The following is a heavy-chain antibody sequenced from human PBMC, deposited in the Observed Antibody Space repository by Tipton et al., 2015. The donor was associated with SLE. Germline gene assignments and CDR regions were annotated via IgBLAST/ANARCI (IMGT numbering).Heavy chain of an antibody. Sequence: AGLVKPSETLSLTCAVYGGSFSGYYWGWIRQPPGKGLEWIGSIYYSGSTYYNPSLKSRVTISVDTSKNLFSLKLTSVTAADTAVYYCARSGYLEYFDSWGQGTLVTVSS. CDR2: IYYSGST. V-gene: IGHV4-34*01. CDR1: GGSFSGYY. J-gene: IGHJ4*02. D-gene: IGHD5-12*01. CDR3: ARSGYLEYFDS.